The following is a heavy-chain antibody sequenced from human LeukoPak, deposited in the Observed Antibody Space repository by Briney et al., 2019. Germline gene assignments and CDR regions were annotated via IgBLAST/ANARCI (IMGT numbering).Heavy chain of an antibody. CDR2: IYSGGST. V-gene: IGHV3-53*01. Sequence: GGSLRLSCAASGFTFSSYAMSWVRQAPGKGLEWVSVIYSGGSTYYADSVKGRFTISRDNSKNTLYLQMNSLRAEDTAVYYCATEVLAVADGVHAFDIWGQGTMVTVSS. J-gene: IGHJ3*02. CDR1: GFTFSSYA. D-gene: IGHD6-19*01. CDR3: ATEVLAVADGVHAFDI.